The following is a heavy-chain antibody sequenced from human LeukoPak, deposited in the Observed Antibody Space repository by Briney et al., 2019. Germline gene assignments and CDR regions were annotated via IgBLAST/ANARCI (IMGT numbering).Heavy chain of an antibody. CDR2: INSDGSST. D-gene: IGHD3-3*01. V-gene: IGHV3-74*01. CDR3: AREGRGGYYGFDY. CDR1: GFTFSSSW. J-gene: IGHJ4*02. Sequence: GGSLRLSCAASGFTFSSSWMHWVRQAPGKGLVGVSRINSDGSSTNYADSVKGRFTISRDNAQNTLYLQMNSLRAEDTAGYYCAREGRGGYYGFDYWGQGTLVTVSS.